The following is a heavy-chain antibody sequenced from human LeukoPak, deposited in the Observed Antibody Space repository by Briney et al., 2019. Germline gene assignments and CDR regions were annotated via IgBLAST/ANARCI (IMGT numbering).Heavy chain of an antibody. CDR2: IYHSGST. D-gene: IGHD5-18*01. CDR1: GYSISSGYC. Sequence: PSETLSLTCTVSGYSISSGYCWGWIRQPPGKGLEWIGSIYHSGSTYYNPSLKSRVTISVDTSKNQFSLKLSSVTAADTAVYYCANLDTAMGRLGEIMGYWGQGTLVTVSS. V-gene: IGHV4-38-2*02. J-gene: IGHJ4*02. CDR3: ANLDTAMGRLGEIMGY.